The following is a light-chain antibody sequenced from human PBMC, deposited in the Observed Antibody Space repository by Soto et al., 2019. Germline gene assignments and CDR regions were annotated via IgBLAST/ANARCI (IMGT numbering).Light chain of an antibody. CDR1: QSVGTY. V-gene: IGKV3-11*01. CDR2: DSS. J-gene: IGKJ4*01. Sequence: EIVLTQSPAPLSLSPGERATLSCRASQSVGTYFAWYQQKPGQAPRLIIYDSSNRATGIPARFSGSGSGTDVTLTISSLGPEDFAVYYCQQRSDWPATFGGGTKVEIK. CDR3: QQRSDWPAT.